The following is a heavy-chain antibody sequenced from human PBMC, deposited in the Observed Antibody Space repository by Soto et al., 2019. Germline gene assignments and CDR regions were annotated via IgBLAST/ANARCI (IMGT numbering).Heavy chain of an antibody. V-gene: IGHV4-31*03. Sequence: QVQLQESGPGLVKPSQTLSLTCTVSGGSISSGGYYWSWIRQHPGKGLEWIGYIYYSGSTYYNPCLKRRVTISVDASKNQFSLKLSSVTAADTAVYYCAGSDDGGSGRRSCDYWGQGTLVTVSS. D-gene: IGHD3-10*01. J-gene: IGHJ4*02. CDR2: IYYSGST. CDR3: AGSDDGGSGRRSCDY. CDR1: GGSISSGGYY.